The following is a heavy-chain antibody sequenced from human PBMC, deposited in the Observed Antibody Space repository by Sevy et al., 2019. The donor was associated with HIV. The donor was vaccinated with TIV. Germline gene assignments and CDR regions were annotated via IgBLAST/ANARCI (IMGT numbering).Heavy chain of an antibody. CDR3: ARGHRSAYYYDSSGYWYFDY. J-gene: IGHJ4*02. D-gene: IGHD3-22*01. CDR2: IYYSGST. Sequence: SETLSLTCTVSGGSVSSGSYYWSWIRQPPGKGLEWIGYIYYSGSTNYNPSLKSRVTISVDTSKNQFSLKLSSVTAADTAVYYCARGHRSAYYYDSSGYWYFDYWGQGTLVTVPS. V-gene: IGHV4-61*01. CDR1: GGSVSSGSYY.